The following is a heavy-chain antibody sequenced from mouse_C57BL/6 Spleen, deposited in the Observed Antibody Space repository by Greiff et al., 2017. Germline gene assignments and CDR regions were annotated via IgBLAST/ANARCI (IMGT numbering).Heavy chain of an antibody. CDR3: TIRYFDV. V-gene: IGHV3-6*01. CDR1: GYSITSGYY. CDR2: ISYDGSN. D-gene: IGHD1-1*02. Sequence: EVQLQESGPGLVKPSQSLSLTCSVTGYSITSGYYWNWIRQFPGNKLEWMGYISYDGSNKYNPSLKNRISITRDTSENQFFLKLNSVTTEDTATYYCTIRYFDVWGTGTTVTVSS. J-gene: IGHJ1*03.